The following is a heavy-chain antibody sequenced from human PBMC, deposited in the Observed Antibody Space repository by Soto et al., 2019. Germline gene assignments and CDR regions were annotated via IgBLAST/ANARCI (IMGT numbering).Heavy chain of an antibody. Sequence: GGSLRLSCAASGFTFSSYAMSWVRQAPGKGLEWVSAISGSGGSTYYADSVKGRFTISRDNSKNTLYLQMNSLRAEDTAVYYCANPDFEYYYGSSGYQTVFDYWGQGTLVTVSS. CDR2: ISGSGGST. D-gene: IGHD3-22*01. CDR1: GFTFSSYA. J-gene: IGHJ4*02. V-gene: IGHV3-23*01. CDR3: ANPDFEYYYGSSGYQTVFDY.